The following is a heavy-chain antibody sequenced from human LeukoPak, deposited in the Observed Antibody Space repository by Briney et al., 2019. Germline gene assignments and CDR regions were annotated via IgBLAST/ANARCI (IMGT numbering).Heavy chain of an antibody. CDR2: ISGSSSYI. Sequence: PGGSLRLSCAASGFTFSSYSMNWVRQAPGKGLEWVSSISGSSSYIYYADSVKGRFSISRDNAKNSLNLQLNSLRAEDTAVYYCAREAYHDFWSGSWRSYYYMDVWGKGTTVTVSS. V-gene: IGHV3-21*01. D-gene: IGHD3-3*01. J-gene: IGHJ6*03. CDR3: AREAYHDFWSGSWRSYYYMDV. CDR1: GFTFSSYS.